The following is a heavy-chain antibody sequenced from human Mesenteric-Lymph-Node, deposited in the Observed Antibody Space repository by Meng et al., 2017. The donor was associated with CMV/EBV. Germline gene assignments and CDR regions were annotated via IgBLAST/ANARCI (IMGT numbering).Heavy chain of an antibody. CDR1: GFTFSSYE. J-gene: IGHJ4*02. V-gene: IGHV3-48*03. Sequence: GESLKISCAASGFTFSSYEMNWVRQAPGKGLEWVSYISSSGSTIYYADSVKGRFTISRDNSKNTLYLQMNSLRAEDTAVYYCAKRFSSWSFDYWGQGTLVTVSS. CDR2: ISSSGSTI. CDR3: AKRFSSWSFDY. D-gene: IGHD3-16*01.